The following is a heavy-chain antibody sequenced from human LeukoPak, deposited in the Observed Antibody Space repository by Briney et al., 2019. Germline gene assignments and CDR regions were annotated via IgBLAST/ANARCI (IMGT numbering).Heavy chain of an antibody. CDR1: GGSISSGDYY. J-gene: IGHJ3*02. CDR2: IYYSGST. D-gene: IGHD3-22*01. V-gene: IGHV4-30-4*01. Sequence: SETLSLTCTVSGGSISSGDYYWSWIRQPPGKGLEWIGYIYYSGSTYYNPSLKSRVTISVDTSKNQFSLKLSSVTAADTAVYYCASVGGASYDSSGLGAFDIWGQGTMVTVSS. CDR3: ASVGGASYDSSGLGAFDI.